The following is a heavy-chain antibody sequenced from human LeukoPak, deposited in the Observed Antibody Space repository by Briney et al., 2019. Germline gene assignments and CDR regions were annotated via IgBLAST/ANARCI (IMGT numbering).Heavy chain of an antibody. CDR3: AKDTGQWPVRTFDS. CDR2: ISGSGGGA. D-gene: IGHD6-19*01. J-gene: IGHJ4*02. CDR1: GFTFTGYA. V-gene: IGHV3-23*01. Sequence: GGSLRLSCAASGFTFTGYAMTWVRQAPRKGLEWVSAISGSGGGAYYAGSVKGRFTISRDNSKNTLYLQMNSLRAEDTAVYSCAKDTGQWPVRTFDSWGQGTLVTVSS.